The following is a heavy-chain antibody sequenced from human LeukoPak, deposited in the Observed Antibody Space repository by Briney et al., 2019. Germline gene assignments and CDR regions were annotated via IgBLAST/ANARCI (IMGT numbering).Heavy chain of an antibody. J-gene: IGHJ6*02. CDR3: ARDQIMDQLLYGDYYYGMDV. CDR1: GYTFTSYG. V-gene: IGHV1-18*01. CDR2: ISAYNGNT. D-gene: IGHD2-2*02. Sequence: ASVKVSCKASGYTFTSYGISWVRQAPGQGLEWMGWISAYNGNTNYAQKLQGRVTMTTDTSTSPAYMELRSLRSDDTAVYYCARDQIMDQLLYGDYYYGMDVWGQGTTVTVSS.